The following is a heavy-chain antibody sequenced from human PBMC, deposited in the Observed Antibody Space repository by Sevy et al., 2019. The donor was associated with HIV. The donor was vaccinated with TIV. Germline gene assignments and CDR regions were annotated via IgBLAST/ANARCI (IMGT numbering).Heavy chain of an antibody. D-gene: IGHD2-2*01. CDR1: GFTFGDYA. V-gene: IGHV3-49*03. J-gene: IGHJ4*02. CDR3: TRAPGYCSSTSCYPLQYYFDY. Sequence: GGSLRLSCTASGFTFGDYAMSWFRQAPGKGLEWVGFIRSKAYGGTTEYAASVKSRFTISRDDSKSIADLQMNGLKTEDTAVYYCTRAPGYCSSTSCYPLQYYFDYWGQGTLVTVSS. CDR2: IRSKAYGGTT.